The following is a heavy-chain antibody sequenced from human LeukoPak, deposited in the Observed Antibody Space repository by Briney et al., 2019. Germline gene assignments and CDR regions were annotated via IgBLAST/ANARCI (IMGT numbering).Heavy chain of an antibody. J-gene: IGHJ5*02. CDR1: GFTFSSYW. CDR3: ARESAVRGLT. Sequence: GGSLRLSCAASGFTFSSYWMHWVRQAPGKGLVWVSRINSDGSTTNYADSVKGRFTISRDNAKNTLSLQMNSLTAEDTAVYYCARESAVRGLTWGQGTLVTVSS. D-gene: IGHD3-10*01. V-gene: IGHV3-74*01. CDR2: INSDGSTT.